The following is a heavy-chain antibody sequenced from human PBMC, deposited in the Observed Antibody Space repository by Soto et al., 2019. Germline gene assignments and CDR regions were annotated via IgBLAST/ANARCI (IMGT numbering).Heavy chain of an antibody. J-gene: IGHJ4*02. Sequence: SETLSLTCSVSGGSISNHYWSWIRQPPGKGLEWIGYIYYNGNTNYNPSLKSRVTMSVDTSRNQISLKLTTVTAADTAVYYCTRGRYDFWSGYYTALGPYYFDYWGQGTLVTVSS. D-gene: IGHD3-3*01. V-gene: IGHV4-59*11. CDR3: TRGRYDFWSGYYTALGPYYFDY. CDR2: IYYNGNT. CDR1: GGSISNHY.